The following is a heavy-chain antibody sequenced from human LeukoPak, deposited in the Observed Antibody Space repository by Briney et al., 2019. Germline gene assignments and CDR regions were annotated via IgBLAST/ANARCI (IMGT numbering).Heavy chain of an antibody. CDR1: GGTFSSYA. CDR3: AMVLRTAMVMYYFDY. J-gene: IGHJ4*02. Sequence: GASVKVSCKASGGTFSSYAISWVRQAPGQGLEWMGGIIPIFGTANYAQKSLGRVTINADESTSTAYMELSSLRSEDTAVYYCAMVLRTAMVMYYFDYWGQGTLVTVSS. CDR2: IIPIFGTA. V-gene: IGHV1-69*13. D-gene: IGHD5-18*01.